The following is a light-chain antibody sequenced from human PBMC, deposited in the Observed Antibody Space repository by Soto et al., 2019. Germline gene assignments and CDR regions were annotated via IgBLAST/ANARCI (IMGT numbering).Light chain of an antibody. J-gene: IGKJ4*01. V-gene: IGKV3-20*01. CDR1: QSVSSSY. CDR2: GAS. Sequence: EIVLTQSPGTLSLSPGERATLSCRASQSVSSSYLAWYQQKPGQAPRLLIYGASSRATGIPDRFSGSGSGTDFTLTISRLQPEDFAVYYCQQYGISPPFTFGGGPKVEIK. CDR3: QQYGISPPFT.